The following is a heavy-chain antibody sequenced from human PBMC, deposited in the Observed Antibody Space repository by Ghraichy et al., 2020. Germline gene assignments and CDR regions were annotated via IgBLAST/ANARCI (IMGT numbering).Heavy chain of an antibody. Sequence: GGSLRLSCAASGFTFSSYSMNWVRQAPGKGLEWVSSISSSSSYIYYADSVKGRFTISRDNAKNSLYLQMNSLRAEDTAVYYCASHLEVEGIYYYYMDVWGKGTTVTVSS. D-gene: IGHD3-22*01. V-gene: IGHV3-21*01. J-gene: IGHJ6*03. CDR1: GFTFSSYS. CDR3: ASHLEVEGIYYYYMDV. CDR2: ISSSSSYI.